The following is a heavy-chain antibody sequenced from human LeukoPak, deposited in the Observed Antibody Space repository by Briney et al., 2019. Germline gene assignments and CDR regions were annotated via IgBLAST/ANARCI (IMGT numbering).Heavy chain of an antibody. CDR1: GFTFSRYW. CDR2: IKQDGSEK. Sequence: GGSLRLSCAASGFTFSRYWMSWVRQAPGKGLEWVANIKQDGSEKYYVDSVKGRFTISRDNAKNSLYLQMSSLRAEDTAVYYCARAGPTMVRGVKNWGQGTLVTVSS. V-gene: IGHV3-7*01. J-gene: IGHJ4*02. D-gene: IGHD3-10*01. CDR3: ARAGPTMVRGVKN.